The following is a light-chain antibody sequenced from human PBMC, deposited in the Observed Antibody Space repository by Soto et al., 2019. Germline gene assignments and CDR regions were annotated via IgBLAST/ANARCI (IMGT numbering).Light chain of an antibody. V-gene: IGKV3-15*01. CDR3: QQYNYWPRT. CDR2: GAS. J-gene: IGKJ1*01. CDR1: QSVSSN. Sequence: EMVMTQSPATLSVSPGERATLSCRASQSVSSNLAWYQQKPGQAPRLLIHGASTRVTGIPARFSGSGSGTEFTLTISSLQSEDLAVYYCQQYNYWPRTFGQGTKVDIK.